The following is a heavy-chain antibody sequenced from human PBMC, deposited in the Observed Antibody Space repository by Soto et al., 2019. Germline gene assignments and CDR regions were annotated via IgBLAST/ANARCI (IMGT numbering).Heavy chain of an antibody. Sequence: ASVKVSCKVSGYTLNEVAMHWVRQAPGKGLEWLGGFDPDEAETIYAQHFQGRVTMTEYTSTDTVYMELSSLRSEDTALYFCTTYHGDYNFDHWGQGTLVTVSS. CDR1: GYTLNEVA. J-gene: IGHJ5*02. V-gene: IGHV1-24*01. CDR3: TTYHGDYNFDH. CDR2: FDPDEAET. D-gene: IGHD4-17*01.